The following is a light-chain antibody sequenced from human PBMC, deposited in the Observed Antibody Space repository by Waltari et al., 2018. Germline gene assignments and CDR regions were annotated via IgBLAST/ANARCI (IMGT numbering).Light chain of an antibody. CDR1: SGSIGSSY. CDR2: EAY. V-gene: IGLV6-57*03. CDR3: QSYDNDNVV. Sequence: NFILTQTHSVSESPGKTVTISCTRSSGSIGSSYVQWYQQRPGSAPTTVIYEAYQRPSGFPERFSGSIDSSSNSAYVTISGLKPEDEADYYCQSYDNDNVVFGGGTRLTVL. J-gene: IGLJ3*02.